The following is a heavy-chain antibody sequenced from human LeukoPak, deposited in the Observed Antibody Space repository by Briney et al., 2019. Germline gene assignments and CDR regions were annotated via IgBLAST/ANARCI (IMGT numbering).Heavy chain of an antibody. CDR1: GDTFTSYG. Sequence: ASVKVSCKASGDTFTSYGVSWVRQAPGQGLEWMGWISGYSGNTNYAQKLQGRVTMTTDTSTRTAYMELRSLTSDDTAVYYCARGNEYSSSYYMDVWGKGTTVTVYS. CDR3: ARGNEYSSSYYMDV. J-gene: IGHJ6*03. V-gene: IGHV1-18*01. CDR2: ISGYSGNT. D-gene: IGHD6-6*01.